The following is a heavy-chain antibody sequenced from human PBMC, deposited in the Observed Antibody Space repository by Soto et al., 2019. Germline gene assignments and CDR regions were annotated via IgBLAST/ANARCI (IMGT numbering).Heavy chain of an antibody. J-gene: IGHJ5*02. V-gene: IGHV3-48*01. CDR3: ARGYIGYGLGGVYNCFDP. CDR2: ISSSSSTI. Sequence: EVQLVESGGGLVPPGGSLRLSCPASGFTFSSYSMNWVRQAPGKGLEWVSYISSSSSTIYYADSVKGRFTIARDKAKNSLDLKMNSLRAEDTAVYYCARGYIGYGLGGVYNCFDPWGQGTVVNVSS. CDR1: GFTFSSYS. D-gene: IGHD5-12*01.